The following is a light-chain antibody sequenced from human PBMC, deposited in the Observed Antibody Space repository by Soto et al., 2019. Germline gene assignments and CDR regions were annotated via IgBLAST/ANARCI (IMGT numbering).Light chain of an antibody. CDR1: GSDIGNYNY. V-gene: IGLV2-14*01. CDR2: GVS. Sequence: QSVLTQPASVSGSPGQSITISCTGTGSDIGNYNYVSWYQQHPGKAPKLMIYGVSNRPSGVSNRFSGSKSGNAASLTISGLQAEDEADYYCCLYIGATTYVFGTGTKVTVL. J-gene: IGLJ1*01. CDR3: CLYIGATTYV.